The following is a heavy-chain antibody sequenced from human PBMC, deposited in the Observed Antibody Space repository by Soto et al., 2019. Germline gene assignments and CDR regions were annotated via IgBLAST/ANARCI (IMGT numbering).Heavy chain of an antibody. CDR1: GGSISSYY. CDR2: IYYSGST. D-gene: IGHD3-10*01. CDR3: ARVWGGAFDI. Sequence: QVQLQESGPGLVKPSETLSLTCTVSGGSISSYYWSWIRQPPGKGLEWIGYIYYSGSTNYNPSLNSRVPIPVDTSKNQFPLKLSSVTAADTAVYYCARVWGGAFDIWGQGTMVTVSS. J-gene: IGHJ3*02. V-gene: IGHV4-59*01.